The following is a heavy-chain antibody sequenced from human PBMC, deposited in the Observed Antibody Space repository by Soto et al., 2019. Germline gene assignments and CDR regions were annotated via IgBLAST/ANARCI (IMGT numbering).Heavy chain of an antibody. D-gene: IGHD4-17*01. CDR2: IYSGGST. J-gene: IGHJ6*03. CDR3: ARPDQYDYLNMHV. V-gene: IGHV3-66*04. CDR1: GFTVSSNY. Sequence: EVQLVESGGGLVQPGGSLRLSCAASGFTVSSNYMSWVRQAPGKGLEWVSVIYSGGSTYYADSVKGRFTISRDNSKNTLYLQMNSLRAEDTAVYYCARPDQYDYLNMHVWGKGTTITVSS.